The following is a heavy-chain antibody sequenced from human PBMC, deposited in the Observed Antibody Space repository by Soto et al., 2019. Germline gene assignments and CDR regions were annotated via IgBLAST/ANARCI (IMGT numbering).Heavy chain of an antibody. CDR1: RYTFTSYG. J-gene: IGHJ5*02. V-gene: IGHV1-18*04. Sequence: GPSVKVSSKAPRYTFTSYGISWPRQAPGKGLEWMGWISAYNGNTNYAQKLQGRVTMTTDTSTSTAYMELRSLRSDDTAVYYCARDSRYNWNYKDPGWFDPWGQGTLVTVSS. CDR3: ARDSRYNWNYKDPGWFDP. CDR2: ISAYNGNT. D-gene: IGHD1-7*01.